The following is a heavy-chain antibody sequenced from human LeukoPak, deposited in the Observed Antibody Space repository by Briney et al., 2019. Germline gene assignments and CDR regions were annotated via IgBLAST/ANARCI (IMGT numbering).Heavy chain of an antibody. CDR2: IIPIFGTA. Sequence: ASVKVSCKASGGTFSSYAISWVRQAPGQGLEWMGGIIPIFGTANYAQKFQGRVTITTDESTSTAYMELSSLRSEDTAVYYCARGPWHEYYDSSGYYYLYFDYWGQGTLVTVSS. CDR1: GGTFSSYA. V-gene: IGHV1-69*05. CDR3: ARGPWHEYYDSSGYYYLYFDY. J-gene: IGHJ4*02. D-gene: IGHD3-22*01.